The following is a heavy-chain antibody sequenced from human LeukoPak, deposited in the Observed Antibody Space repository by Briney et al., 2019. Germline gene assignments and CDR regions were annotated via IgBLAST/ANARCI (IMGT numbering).Heavy chain of an antibody. Sequence: GASVEVSCEASDYTLTSYGINWMRQAPGQGLEWMGWISTQSGNTNYAQKVQGRLTLTTDRSTNTAYMELRSLRSDDTAVYYCARGAYGDKWGQGTMVTVSS. J-gene: IGHJ4*02. CDR3: ARGAYGDK. CDR1: DYTLTSYG. CDR2: ISTQSGNT. V-gene: IGHV1-18*01. D-gene: IGHD4-17*01.